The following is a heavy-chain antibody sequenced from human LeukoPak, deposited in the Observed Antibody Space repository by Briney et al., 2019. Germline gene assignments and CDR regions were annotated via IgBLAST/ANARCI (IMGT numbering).Heavy chain of an antibody. J-gene: IGHJ3*02. CDR3: ARDYSGYGNAFDI. D-gene: IGHD5-12*01. CDR1: GYTFTGYY. V-gene: IGHV1-2*02. Sequence: ALVKVSCKASGYTFTGYYMHWVRQAPGQGLEWMGWINPNSGGTNYAQKFQGRVTMTRDTSISTAYMELSRLRSDDTAVYYCARDYSGYGNAFDIWGQGTMVTVSS. CDR2: INPNSGGT.